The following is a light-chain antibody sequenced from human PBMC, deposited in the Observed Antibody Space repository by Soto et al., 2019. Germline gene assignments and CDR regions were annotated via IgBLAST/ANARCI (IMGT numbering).Light chain of an antibody. CDR1: SSDIGAYKH. J-gene: IGLJ1*01. CDR2: EVS. Sequence: QSVLTQPASVSGSPGQSITISCTGTSSDIGAYKHVSWYQQHPGKAPKLMIYEVSNRPSGVSNRFSGSKSGNTASLTISGLQAEDEADYYCSSYTTSSTQVFGTGTKLTV. V-gene: IGLV2-14*01. CDR3: SSYTTSSTQV.